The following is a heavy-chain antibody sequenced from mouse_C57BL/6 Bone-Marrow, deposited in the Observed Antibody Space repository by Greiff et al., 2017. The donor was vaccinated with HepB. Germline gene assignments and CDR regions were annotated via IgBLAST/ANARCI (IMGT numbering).Heavy chain of an antibody. D-gene: IGHD1-1*01. J-gene: IGHJ1*03. CDR2: IRSKSSNYAT. CDR3: VRGAYGSSSWYFDV. CDR1: GFTFNTYA. Sequence: EVQGVESGGGLVQPKGSLKLSCAASGFTFNTYAMHWVRQAPGKGLEWVARIRSKSSNYATYYADSVKDRFTISRDDSQSMLYLQMNNLKTEDTAMYYCVRGAYGSSSWYFDVWGTGTTVTVSS. V-gene: IGHV10-3*01.